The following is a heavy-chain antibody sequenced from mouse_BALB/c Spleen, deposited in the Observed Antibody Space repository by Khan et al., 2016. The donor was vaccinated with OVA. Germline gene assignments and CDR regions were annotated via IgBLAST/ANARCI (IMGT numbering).Heavy chain of an antibody. D-gene: IGHD2-10*01. Sequence: QAQLKQSGPGLVAPSQRLSITCTVSGFSLTGYGVNWVRQPPGKGLEWLGMIWGDGSTDYNSVLKSRLSISKDNSKSQVFLKMNSLQTDDTARYYCARAYYGNYREAMDYWGQGTSVTVSS. J-gene: IGHJ4*01. CDR1: GFSLTGYG. CDR3: ARAYYGNYREAMDY. V-gene: IGHV2-6-7*01. CDR2: IWGDGST.